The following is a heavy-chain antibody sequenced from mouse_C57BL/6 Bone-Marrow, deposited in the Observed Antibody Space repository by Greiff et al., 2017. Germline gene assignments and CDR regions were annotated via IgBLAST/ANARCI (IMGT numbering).Heavy chain of an antibody. D-gene: IGHD1-1*01. CDR3: ARDKLPYYYGSAHCFDY. CDR1: GFTFSSYA. J-gene: IGHJ2*01. Sequence: EVKVEESGGGLVKPGGSLKLSCAASGFTFSSYAMSWVRQTPEKRLEWVATISDGGSYTYYPDNVKGRFTISRDNAKNNLYLQMSHLKSEDTAMYYCARDKLPYYYGSAHCFDYWGQGTTRTVSS. CDR2: ISDGGSYT. V-gene: IGHV5-4*01.